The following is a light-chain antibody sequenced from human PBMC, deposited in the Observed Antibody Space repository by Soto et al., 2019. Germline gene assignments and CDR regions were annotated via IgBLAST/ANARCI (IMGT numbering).Light chain of an antibody. CDR1: QSVGSK. CDR2: DAS. CDR3: QQYNNWPPFT. J-gene: IGKJ3*01. V-gene: IGKV3-15*01. Sequence: EIVMTQSPATLSVSPGERASLSCRASQSVGSKLAWYQHKPGQAPRLLIYDASTRATGFPARFSGSGSGTECTLTISSRQPEDVAVYYCQQYNNWPPFTFGPGTKVDIK.